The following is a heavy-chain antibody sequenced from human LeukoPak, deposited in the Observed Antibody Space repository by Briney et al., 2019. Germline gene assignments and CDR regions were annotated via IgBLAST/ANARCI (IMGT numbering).Heavy chain of an antibody. J-gene: IGHJ4*02. V-gene: IGHV3-74*01. Sequence: GGSLRLSCAASGFTFSSYWMHWVRQAPGKGLVWVSRINSDGSSTSYADSVKGRFTISRDNAKNTLYLQMNSLRAEDTAVYYCARAYGSGSYYNGLDYWGQGTLATVSS. D-gene: IGHD3-10*01. CDR1: GFTFSSYW. CDR2: INSDGSST. CDR3: ARAYGSGSYYNGLDY.